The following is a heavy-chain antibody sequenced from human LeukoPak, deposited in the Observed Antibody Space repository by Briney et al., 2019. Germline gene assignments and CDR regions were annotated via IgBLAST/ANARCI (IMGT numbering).Heavy chain of an antibody. V-gene: IGHV1-8*03. CDR1: GYTFTSYH. CDR2: MNPKSCNT. D-gene: IGHD6-13*01. Sequence: SSVKVSCKASGYTFTSYHIHGLRQATGQGLEWMGLMNPKSCNTGYAQKFQGRLTITRNTSISTVYMEQSSQRADDTAVYFVGRGPPGSSWYVGASCYSMYVWGKGNTVTVSS. J-gene: IGHJ6*03. CDR3: GRGPPGSSWYVGASCYSMYV.